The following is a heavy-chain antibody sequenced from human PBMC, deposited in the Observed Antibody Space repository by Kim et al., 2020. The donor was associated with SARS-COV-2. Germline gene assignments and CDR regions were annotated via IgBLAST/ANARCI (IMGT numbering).Heavy chain of an antibody. D-gene: IGHD5-12*01. CDR1: GGTFSSYA. Sequence: SVKVSCKASGGTFSSYAISWVRQAPGQGLEWMGRIIPILGIANYAQKFQGRVTITADKSTSTAYMELSSLRSEDTAVYYCASPRRDGYNYEFDYWGQGTLVTVSS. CDR2: IIPILGIA. V-gene: IGHV1-69*04. CDR3: ASPRRDGYNYEFDY. J-gene: IGHJ4*02.